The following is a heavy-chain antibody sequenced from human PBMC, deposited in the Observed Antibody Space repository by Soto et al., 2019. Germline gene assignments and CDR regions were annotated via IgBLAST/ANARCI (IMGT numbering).Heavy chain of an antibody. D-gene: IGHD3-3*01. J-gene: IGHJ5*02. Sequence: ASVKVSCKASGYTFTSYGISWVRQAPGQGLEWMGWISAYNGNTNYAQKLQGRVTMTTDTSTSTAYMELRSLRSDDTAVYYCARVITIFGVAEYNWFDPWGQGTLVTVSS. V-gene: IGHV1-18*01. CDR1: GYTFTSYG. CDR3: ARVITIFGVAEYNWFDP. CDR2: ISAYNGNT.